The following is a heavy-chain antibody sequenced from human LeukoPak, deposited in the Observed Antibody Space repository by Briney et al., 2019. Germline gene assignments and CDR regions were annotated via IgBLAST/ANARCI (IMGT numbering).Heavy chain of an antibody. V-gene: IGHV3-74*01. Sequence: PGGSVRLSCAVSGFTFSNDWMHWVRQAPGKGLLWVSRISGDGTTTNYADSVKGRFTISRDNAKNTLYLQMDSLRAEDTAVYYCAGTWALDYWGQGTLVTVSS. CDR3: AGTWALDY. J-gene: IGHJ4*02. CDR1: GFTFSNDW. D-gene: IGHD1-26*01. CDR2: ISGDGTTT.